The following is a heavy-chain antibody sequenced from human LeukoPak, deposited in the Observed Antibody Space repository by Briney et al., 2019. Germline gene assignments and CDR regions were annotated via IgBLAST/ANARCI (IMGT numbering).Heavy chain of an antibody. J-gene: IGHJ4*02. Sequence: GGSLRLSCAASGFNFSTYSVNWVRQAPGKGLEWVAYISGGGGTKYYADSVQGRFTISRDNAKSSVYLQMNNVRDEDTAVYYCARDGVTGFDCWGQGTLVTVSS. CDR3: ARDGVTGFDC. V-gene: IGHV3-48*02. CDR1: GFNFSTYS. D-gene: IGHD4-23*01. CDR2: ISGGGGTK.